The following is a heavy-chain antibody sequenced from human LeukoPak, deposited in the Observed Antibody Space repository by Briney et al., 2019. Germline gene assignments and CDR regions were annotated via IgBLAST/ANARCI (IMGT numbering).Heavy chain of an antibody. CDR2: ISGSSGST. CDR3: AKVHYDSSGYYGYYFDY. CDR1: GFTVSGTY. J-gene: IGHJ4*02. D-gene: IGHD3-22*01. Sequence: PGGSLRLSCAASGFTVSGTYMSWVRQAPGKGLEWVSAISGSSGSTYYADSVKGRFTISRDNSKNTLYLQMNSLRAEDTAVYYCAKVHYDSSGYYGYYFDYWGQGTLVTVSS. V-gene: IGHV3-23*01.